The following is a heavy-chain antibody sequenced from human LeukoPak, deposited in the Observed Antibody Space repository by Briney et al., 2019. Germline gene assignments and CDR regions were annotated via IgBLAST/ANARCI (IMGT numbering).Heavy chain of an antibody. CDR1: GFTFSNYA. J-gene: IGHJ4*02. D-gene: IGHD6-19*01. V-gene: IGHV3-23*01. CDR3: AKGESRDGYRHVDY. CDR2: ISGSGGST. Sequence: GGSLRLSCAASGFTFSNYAMSWVRQAPGKGLEWVSSISGSGGSTYYADSVKGHFTISRDNSKNTVYLQMNSLRADDTATYCFAKGESRDGYRHVDYWGQGTLVTVSS.